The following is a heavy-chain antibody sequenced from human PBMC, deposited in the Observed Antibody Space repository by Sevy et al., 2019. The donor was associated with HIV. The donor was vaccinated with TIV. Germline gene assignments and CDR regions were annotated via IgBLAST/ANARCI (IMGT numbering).Heavy chain of an antibody. CDR2: IYTSGST. CDR3: AGDLPRIWINYYYYYGLDV. D-gene: IGHD3-3*01. J-gene: IGHJ6*02. CDR1: GDSISSYY. V-gene: IGHV4-4*07. Sequence: SETLSLTCTVSGDSISSYYWSWIRQPAGKGLEWIGRIYTSGSTNYNPSLKSRVTMSVDTSKNQFSLNLSSVTAADTAVYYCAGDLPRIWINYYYYYGLDVWGQGTTVTVSS.